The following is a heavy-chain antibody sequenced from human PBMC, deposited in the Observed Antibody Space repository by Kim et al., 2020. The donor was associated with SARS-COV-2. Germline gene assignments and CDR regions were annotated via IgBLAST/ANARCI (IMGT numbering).Heavy chain of an antibody. Sequence: SQTLSLTCAISGDSVSNKNAAWNCIRQSPSKGLEWLGRAYYRSEWHSDYATSLRGRITINPDTSKNQFSLQLNSLTPEDTAVFYCASGWPLPYCGQGTLVTVSS. CDR2: AYYRSEWHS. D-gene: IGHD6-19*01. J-gene: IGHJ4*02. CDR1: GDSVSNKNAA. CDR3: ASGWPLPY. V-gene: IGHV6-1*01.